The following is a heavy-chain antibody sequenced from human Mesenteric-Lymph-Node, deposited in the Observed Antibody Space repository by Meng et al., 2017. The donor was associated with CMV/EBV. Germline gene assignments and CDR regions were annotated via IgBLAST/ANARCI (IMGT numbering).Heavy chain of an antibody. D-gene: IGHD4-11*01. CDR3: TRRGTTVFNYAMDV. CDR2: IRSKANNYAT. CDR1: GFSLSGSA. J-gene: IGHJ6*02. Sequence: GGSLRLSCAASGFSLSGSAMHWVRQASGKGLEWVGRIRSKANNYATAYAESVKGRFTISRDDSKNTAYLQMNSLKTEDTAVYYCTRRGTTVFNYAMDVWGQGTTVTVSS. V-gene: IGHV3-73*01.